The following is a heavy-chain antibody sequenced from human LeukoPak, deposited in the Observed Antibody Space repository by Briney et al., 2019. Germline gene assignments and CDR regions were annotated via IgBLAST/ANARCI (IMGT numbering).Heavy chain of an antibody. J-gene: IGHJ2*01. CDR3: ARGPVGATPGWYLDL. V-gene: IGHV4-59*01. CDR2: IYYSWCT. CDR1: GGSLSSYY. Sequence: PSETLSLTYTVSGGSLSSYYWRWIRQPPGKGLEWVGYIYYSWCTNYNPSLTSQGTIYLDTSQKQFPLKLSYRTAVDTAVYYCARGPVGATPGWYLDLWGRGTLVTVSS. D-gene: IGHD1-26*01.